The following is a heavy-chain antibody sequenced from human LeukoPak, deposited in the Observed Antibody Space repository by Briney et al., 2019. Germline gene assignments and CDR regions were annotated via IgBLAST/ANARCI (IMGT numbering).Heavy chain of an antibody. CDR3: ARGRGWELPDY. CDR2: IYYSGST. Sequence: SETLSLTCTVSGGSISSYYWSWIRQPPGKGLEWIGYIYYSGSTNYNPSLKSRVTISVDTSKNQFSLKLSSVTAADTAVYYCARGRGWELPDYWGQGTLVTVSS. V-gene: IGHV4-59*08. CDR1: GGSISSYY. J-gene: IGHJ4*02. D-gene: IGHD1-26*01.